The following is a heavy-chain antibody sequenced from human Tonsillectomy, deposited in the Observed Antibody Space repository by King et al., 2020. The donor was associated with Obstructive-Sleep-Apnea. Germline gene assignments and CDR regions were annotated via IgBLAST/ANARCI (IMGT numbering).Heavy chain of an antibody. V-gene: IGHV4-59*08. Sequence: VQLQESGPGLVKPSETLSLTCTVSGGSISSYYWSWIRQPPGKGLEWIGYIYYSGSTAYKPSLKSRVTISLDTSKNQFSLKLSSVTAADTAVYYCAGYEYSSGCNCFDPWGQGTLVTVSS. CDR1: GGSISSYY. CDR3: AGYEYSSGCNCFDP. CDR2: IYYSGST. D-gene: IGHD6-19*01. J-gene: IGHJ5*02.